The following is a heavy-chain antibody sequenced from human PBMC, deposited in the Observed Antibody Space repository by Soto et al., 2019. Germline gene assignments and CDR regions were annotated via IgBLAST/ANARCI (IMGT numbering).Heavy chain of an antibody. V-gene: IGHV1-69*06. Sequence: SVKVACKASADTFSSYAISWVRQAPGQGLEWMGWINPINGTANYAQKFQGRVTITADKSTSTAYMELTSLRSEDTAVYYWARESSGLTHFALWGQGNPVAVYS. CDR3: ARESSGLTHFAL. D-gene: IGHD2-21*02. CDR2: INPINGTA. J-gene: IGHJ4*02. CDR1: ADTFSSYA.